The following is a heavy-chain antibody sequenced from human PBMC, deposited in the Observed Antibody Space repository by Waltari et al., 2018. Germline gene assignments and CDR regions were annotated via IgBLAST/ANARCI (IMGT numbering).Heavy chain of an antibody. J-gene: IGHJ4*02. CDR1: GGSISSYS. Sequence: QVQLQESGPGLVKPSETLSLTCTVSGGSISSYSWSWIRQPPGKGLEWIGYIYYSGSTNYNPSLKSRVTISVDTSKNQFSLKLSSVTAADTAVYYCARGTHSDSSSWYIDYWGQGTLVTVSS. CDR2: IYYSGST. D-gene: IGHD6-13*01. CDR3: ARGTHSDSSSWYIDY. V-gene: IGHV4-59*01.